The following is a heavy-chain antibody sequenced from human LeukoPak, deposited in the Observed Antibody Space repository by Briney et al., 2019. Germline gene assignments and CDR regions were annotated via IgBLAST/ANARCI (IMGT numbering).Heavy chain of an antibody. V-gene: IGHV4-4*07. D-gene: IGHD4-17*01. CDR1: GGSLSSYY. CDR3: ARENDYGDYVDY. CDR2: MYTSGSS. J-gene: IGHJ4*02. Sequence: SETLSLTCTVSGGSLSSYYYSWIRQPAGKGLEWIGRMYTSGSSNYNPSLKSRLTMSVDTSKNQFSLKLSSVTAADTAVYYCARENDYGDYVDYWGQGTLVTVSS.